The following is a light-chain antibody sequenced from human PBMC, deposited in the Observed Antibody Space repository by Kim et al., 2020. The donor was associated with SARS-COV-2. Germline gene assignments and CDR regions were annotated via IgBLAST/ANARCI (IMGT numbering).Light chain of an antibody. Sequence: EIVLTQSPGTLSLSPGERATLSCRASQTVISNNLAWYQQKPGQSPRLLIYGASRRATGTPDRFSGGGSGADFILTISSLEPEDFAVYHCQQYGSSPGTFGQVTKVDIK. V-gene: IGKV3-20*01. CDR3: QQYGSSPGT. J-gene: IGKJ1*01. CDR2: GAS. CDR1: QTVISNN.